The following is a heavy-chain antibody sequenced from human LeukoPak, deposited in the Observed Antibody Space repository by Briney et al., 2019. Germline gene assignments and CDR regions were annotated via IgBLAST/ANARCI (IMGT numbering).Heavy chain of an antibody. CDR3: ARGPYCSSASCYLEAFDI. V-gene: IGHV1-8*01. D-gene: IGHD2-2*01. Sequence: GASVKVSCKASGYTFTSYAINWVRQATGQGLEWMGWMNPNSGNTGYAQKFQGRATMTRNTSISTAYMELSSLRSVDTAVYYCARGPYCSSASCYLEAFDIWGQGTMVTVSS. CDR1: GYTFTSYA. J-gene: IGHJ3*02. CDR2: MNPNSGNT.